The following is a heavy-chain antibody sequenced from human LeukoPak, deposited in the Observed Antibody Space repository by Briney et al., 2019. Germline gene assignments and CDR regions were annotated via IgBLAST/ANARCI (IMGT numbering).Heavy chain of an antibody. CDR1: GYSFTTYW. D-gene: IGHD2-21*02. Sequence: HGESLQISCKGSGYSFTTYWIGWVRQMPGKGLEWMGIIYPGDSDTRYSPSFQGQVTISAAKSISTAYLQWSSLKASDTAIYYCARSWVTGYGTVLDYWGRGTLVTVSS. J-gene: IGHJ4*02. CDR2: IYPGDSDT. V-gene: IGHV5-51*01. CDR3: ARSWVTGYGTVLDY.